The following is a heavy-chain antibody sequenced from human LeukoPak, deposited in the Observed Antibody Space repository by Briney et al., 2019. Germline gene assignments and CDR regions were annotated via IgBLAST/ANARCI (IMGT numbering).Heavy chain of an antibody. CDR2: ISGSGGST. V-gene: IGHV3-23*01. CDR3: AKDPPERWLVQKYFQH. D-gene: IGHD6-19*01. J-gene: IGHJ1*01. CDR1: GFTFSSYA. Sequence: GGSLRLSCAASGFTFSSYAMSWVRQAPGKGLEWVSAISGSGGSTYYADSVKGRFTISRDNSKNTLYLQMNSLRAEDTAVYYCAKDPPERWLVQKYFQHWGQGTLVTVSS.